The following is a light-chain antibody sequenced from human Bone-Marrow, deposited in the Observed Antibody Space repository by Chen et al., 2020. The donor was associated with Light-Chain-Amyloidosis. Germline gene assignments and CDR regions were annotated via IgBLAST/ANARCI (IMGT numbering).Light chain of an antibody. Sequence: QSALTQPASVSGSPGQSITISCTGTSSDVGGDNHVSWYQQHPDKAPKLIIYEVTNRPSWVPDRFSGSKSDNTASLTISGLQTEDEADYFCSSYTITNTLVFGSGTRATVL. V-gene: IGLV2-14*01. CDR1: SSDVGGDNH. CDR2: EVT. J-gene: IGLJ1*01. CDR3: SSYTITNTLV.